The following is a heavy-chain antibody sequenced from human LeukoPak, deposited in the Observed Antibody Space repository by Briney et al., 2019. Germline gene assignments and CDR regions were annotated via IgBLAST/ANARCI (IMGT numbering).Heavy chain of an antibody. CDR1: GGSFSGYY. V-gene: IGHV4-34*01. CDR3: ARDPPLLCSNYYYGMDV. Sequence: SETLSLTCAVYGGSFSGYYWSWIRQPPGKGLEWIGEINHSGSTNYNPSLKSRVTISVDTSKNQFSLKLSSVTAADTAVYYCARDPPLLCSNYYYGMDVWGQGTTVTVSS. J-gene: IGHJ6*02. D-gene: IGHD2-21*01. CDR2: INHSGST.